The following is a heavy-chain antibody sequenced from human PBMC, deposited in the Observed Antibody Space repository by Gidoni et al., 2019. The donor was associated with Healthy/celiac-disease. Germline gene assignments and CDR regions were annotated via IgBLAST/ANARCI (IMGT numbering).Heavy chain of an antibody. CDR1: GFTFSSYE. D-gene: IGHD6-19*01. CDR2: ISSSGSTI. J-gene: IGHJ5*02. CDR3: ARAEWLVGWFDP. Sequence: EVQLVESGGGLVQPGGSLRLSCAASGFTFSSYEMNWVRKAPGKGLEWVSYISSSGSTIYYADSVKGRFTISRDNAKNSLYLQMNSLRAEDTAVYYCARAEWLVGWFDPWGQGTLVTVSS. V-gene: IGHV3-48*03.